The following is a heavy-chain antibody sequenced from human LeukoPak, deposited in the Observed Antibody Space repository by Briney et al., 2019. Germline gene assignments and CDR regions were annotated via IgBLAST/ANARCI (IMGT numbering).Heavy chain of an antibody. CDR3: ARHSSGWHNYYYGMDV. Sequence: ASVKVSCKASGGTFSSYAISWVRQAPGQGLEWMGGIIPIFGTANYAQKFQGRVTITADESTSTAYMELSSLRSEDTAVYYCARHSSGWHNYYYGMDVWGQGTTVTVSS. CDR1: GGTFSSYA. V-gene: IGHV1-69*13. J-gene: IGHJ6*02. CDR2: IIPIFGTA. D-gene: IGHD6-19*01.